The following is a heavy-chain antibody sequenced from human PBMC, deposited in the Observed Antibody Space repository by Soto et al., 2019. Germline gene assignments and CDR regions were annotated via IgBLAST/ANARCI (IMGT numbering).Heavy chain of an antibody. Sequence: SETLSLTCTVSGGSISSSTSYWGWIRQPPGKGLEWIGNIYYSGSTYYNPSLKSRVTLSADTSKNQFSLKASSVTAADTAVYYCARISAYTRTAEVHDAFEVWGQGTMVTVSS. CDR2: IYYSGST. D-gene: IGHD3-16*01. CDR3: ARISAYTRTAEVHDAFEV. CDR1: GGSISSSTSY. V-gene: IGHV4-39*01. J-gene: IGHJ3*01.